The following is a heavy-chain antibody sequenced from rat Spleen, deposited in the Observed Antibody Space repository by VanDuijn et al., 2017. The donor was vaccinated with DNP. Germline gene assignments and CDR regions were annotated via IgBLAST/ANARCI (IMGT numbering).Heavy chain of an antibody. CDR1: GFTFSDYN. CDR3: ATHRGY. CDR2: ISYDGSST. V-gene: IGHV5-7*01. J-gene: IGHJ2*01. Sequence: EVQLVESGGGLVQPGRSLKLSCAASGFTFSDYNMAWVRQAPKKGLEWVATISYDGSSTYYRDSVKGRFTISRDNAKSTLYLQMDSLRSEDTATYYCATHRGYWGQGVMVTVSS.